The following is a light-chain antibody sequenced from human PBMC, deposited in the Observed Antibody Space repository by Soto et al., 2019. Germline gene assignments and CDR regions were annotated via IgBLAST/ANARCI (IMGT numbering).Light chain of an antibody. CDR2: GNN. J-gene: IGLJ1*01. Sequence: QPVLTQPPSVSGAPGQRVTISCTGSSSNFGAGYDVQWYQQLPGTAPKFLINGNNNRPSGVPDRFSASKSGTSGSLAITGLQAEDEADYYCQSYDISLSAYVFGTGTKLTVL. CDR3: QSYDISLSAYV. V-gene: IGLV1-40*01. CDR1: SSNFGAGYD.